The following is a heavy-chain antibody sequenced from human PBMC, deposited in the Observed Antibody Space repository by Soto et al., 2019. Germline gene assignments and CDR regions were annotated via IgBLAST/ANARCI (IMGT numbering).Heavy chain of an antibody. CDR1: GFTFSSYA. Sequence: QVQLVESGGGVVQPGRSLRLSCAASGFTFSSYAMHWVRQAPGKGLEWVAVISYDGSNKYYADSVKGRFTISRDNSKNTLDRQMNSVRAEDTVVYYCARGYDIWAGYLNIWGQGTLVTVSS. CDR3: ARGYDIWAGYLNI. J-gene: IGHJ4*02. D-gene: IGHD3-9*01. CDR2: ISYDGSNK. V-gene: IGHV3-30-3*01.